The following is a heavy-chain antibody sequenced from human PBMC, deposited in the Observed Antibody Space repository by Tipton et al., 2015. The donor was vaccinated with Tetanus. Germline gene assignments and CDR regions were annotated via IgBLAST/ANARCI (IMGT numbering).Heavy chain of an antibody. V-gene: IGHV5-51*01. J-gene: IGHJ4*02. Sequence: QLVQSGAEVKKPGESLKISCKGSGYSFTSYWIGWVRQMPGKGLEWMGIIYPADSDIRNSPSFQGQVTISAEKSISTAYLQWSSLKASDTAMYYCARAIAYCDGDCYTLDYWGQGTLVTVSS. CDR3: ARAIAYCDGDCYTLDY. CDR2: IYPADSDI. D-gene: IGHD2-21*02. CDR1: GYSFTSYW.